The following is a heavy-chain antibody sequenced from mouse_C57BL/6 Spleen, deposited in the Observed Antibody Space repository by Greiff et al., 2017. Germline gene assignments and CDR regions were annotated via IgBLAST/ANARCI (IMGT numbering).Heavy chain of an antibody. CDR2: IRSKSSNYAT. CDR1: GFTFNTYA. V-gene: IGHV10-3*01. Sequence: GGGLVQPKGSLKLSCAASGFTFNTYAMHWVRQAPGKGLECVARIRSKSSNYATYYADSVKDRFTISRDDSQSMLYLQMNNLKTEDTAMYYCVRDDGYLDYWGQGTTRTVSS. D-gene: IGHD1-1*01. J-gene: IGHJ2*01. CDR3: VRDDGYLDY.